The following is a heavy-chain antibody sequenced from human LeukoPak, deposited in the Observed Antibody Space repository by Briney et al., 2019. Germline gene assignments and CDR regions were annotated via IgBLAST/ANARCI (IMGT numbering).Heavy chain of an antibody. CDR2: INPNSGGT. Sequence: ASVKVSCKASGYTFTGYCMHWVRQAPGQGLEWMGWINPNSGGTKNTQKFQGRVTVTRDTSISTAYMELSRLRSDDTAVYYCARGKRSGLLRYFDWLPEILDYWGQGTLVTVSS. J-gene: IGHJ4*02. CDR1: GYTFTGYC. V-gene: IGHV1-2*02. CDR3: ARGKRSGLLRYFDWLPEILDY. D-gene: IGHD3-9*01.